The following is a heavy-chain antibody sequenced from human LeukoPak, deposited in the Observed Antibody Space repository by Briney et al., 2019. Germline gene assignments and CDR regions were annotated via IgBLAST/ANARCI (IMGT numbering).Heavy chain of an antibody. J-gene: IGHJ4*02. CDR1: GFSFSSYG. CDR3: ARLMVGQAGVGGTHFDY. Sequence: GGSLRLSCKASGFSFSSYGMHWVRQAPDKGLEWLTFIGHDGSDKYYADSVKGRFTISRDNSKNTLYLQIDSLRIEDTAVYYCARLMVGQAGVGGTHFDYWGQGTLVAVSS. CDR2: IGHDGSDK. V-gene: IGHV3-30*02. D-gene: IGHD1-26*01.